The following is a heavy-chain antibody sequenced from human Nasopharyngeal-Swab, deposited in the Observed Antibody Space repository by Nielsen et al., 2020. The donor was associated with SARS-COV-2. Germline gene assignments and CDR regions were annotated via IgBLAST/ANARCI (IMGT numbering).Heavy chain of an antibody. CDR2: IKQDGSEK. CDR1: GFTFSSYW. CDR3: ARGRIAVAGTVWYFDL. Sequence: GESLKISCAASGFTFSSYWMSRVRQAPGKGLEWVANIKQDGSEKYYVDSVKGRFTISRDNAKNSLYLQMNSLRAEDTAVYYCARGRIAVAGTVWYFDLWGRGTLVTVSS. V-gene: IGHV3-7*01. D-gene: IGHD6-19*01. J-gene: IGHJ2*01.